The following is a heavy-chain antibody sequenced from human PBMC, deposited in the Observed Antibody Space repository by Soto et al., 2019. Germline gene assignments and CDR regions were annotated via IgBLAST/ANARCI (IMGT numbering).Heavy chain of an antibody. CDR3: ARTGPTGSYDS. J-gene: IGHJ5*01. CDR2: ISAYNGNT. D-gene: IGHD1-1*01. V-gene: IGHV1-18*01. Sequence: ASVKVSCKASSYTFTNYGISWVRQAPGQGLEWMGWISAYNGNTNYAQKLQGRVTMTRDTSASTVYLDLRSLSSEDTAFYYCARTGPTGSYDSWGQGTLVTVSS. CDR1: SYTFTNYG.